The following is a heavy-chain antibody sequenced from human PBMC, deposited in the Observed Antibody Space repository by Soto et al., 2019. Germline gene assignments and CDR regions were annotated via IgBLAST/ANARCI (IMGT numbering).Heavy chain of an antibody. CDR3: ASLDSRGFFDS. D-gene: IGHD3-22*01. V-gene: IGHV4-59*08. CDR2: IYYSGST. Sequence: QVQLQESGPGLVKPSETLSLTCTVSGGSISSYYWSWIRQPPGKGLEWIGYIYYSGSTNYSPSLKSRITIPVPTCKTQFPLKLSSVTAADTAVYSCASLDSRGFFDSWGQGTLVTVSS. J-gene: IGHJ4*02. CDR1: GGSISSYY.